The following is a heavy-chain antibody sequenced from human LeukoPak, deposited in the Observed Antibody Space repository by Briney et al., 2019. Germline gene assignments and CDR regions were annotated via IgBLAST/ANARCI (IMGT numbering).Heavy chain of an antibody. D-gene: IGHD4-17*01. J-gene: IGHJ4*02. V-gene: IGHV3-30-3*01. CDR3: ARAGRADGDYHYFDY. Sequence: GGSLRLSCAASGVIFNNYAIHWVRQAPGKGLEWVAAVSFDGSSKYYADSVRGRLTVSRDNSKNTLYLQMNSLRAEVTAVYYCARAGRADGDYHYFDYWGQGTLVTVSS. CDR1: GVIFNNYA. CDR2: VSFDGSSK.